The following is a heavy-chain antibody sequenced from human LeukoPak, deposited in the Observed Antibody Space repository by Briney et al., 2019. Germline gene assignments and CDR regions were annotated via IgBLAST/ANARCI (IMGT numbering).Heavy chain of an antibody. CDR1: GFTFRTSA. CDR2: ISTGGTGT. CDR3: AKGDTLVRGPTDY. J-gene: IGHJ4*02. V-gene: IGHV3-23*01. Sequence: PGRSLRLSCAASGFTFRTSAMSWVRQAPGKGLEWVSGISTGGTGTYYADSVKGRFTISRDNSKNTLYLQMNSLTAEDTAVYYCAKGDTLVRGPTDYWGQGTLVTVSS. D-gene: IGHD3-10*01.